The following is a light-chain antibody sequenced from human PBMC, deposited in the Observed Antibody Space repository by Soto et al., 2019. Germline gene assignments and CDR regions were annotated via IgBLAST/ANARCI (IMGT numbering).Light chain of an antibody. CDR2: DST. J-gene: IGLJ3*02. CDR3: QTWDSSLSVVV. Sequence: QSVLTQPPSVSAAPGQKVTISCTGSGSNIGNNYISWYQQFPGTAPKLLIFDSTRRPSGIPDRFSGSKSATSATLAISGLQPGDEADYFCQTWDSSLSVVVFGGGTKLTVL. CDR1: GSNIGNNY. V-gene: IGLV1-51*01.